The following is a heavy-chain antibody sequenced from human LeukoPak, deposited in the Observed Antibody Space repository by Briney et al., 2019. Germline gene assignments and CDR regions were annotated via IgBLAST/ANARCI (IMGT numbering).Heavy chain of an antibody. Sequence: SETLSLTCTVSGGSISSGSYYWSWIRQPAGKGLEWIGRIYTSGSTNYNPSLKSRVTISVDTSKNPFSPKLSSVTAADTAVYYCARVPTIAVAVVEAFDIWGQGTMVTVSS. CDR2: IYTSGST. V-gene: IGHV4-61*02. D-gene: IGHD6-19*01. J-gene: IGHJ3*02. CDR3: ARVPTIAVAVVEAFDI. CDR1: GGSISSGSYY.